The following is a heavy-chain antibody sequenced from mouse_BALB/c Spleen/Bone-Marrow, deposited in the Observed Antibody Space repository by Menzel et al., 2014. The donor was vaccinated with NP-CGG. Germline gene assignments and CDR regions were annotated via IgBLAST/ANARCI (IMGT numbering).Heavy chain of an antibody. Sequence: QVQLQQPGPGLVQPSQSLSITCTVSGFSLTSYGVHWVRQSPGKGLEWLGVIWSGGSTDYNAAFTSRLSISKDNSKSQVFFKMNSLQANDTAIYYCARNGGTWFAYWGQGTLVTVSA. CDR3: ARNGGTWFAY. J-gene: IGHJ3*01. V-gene: IGHV2-2*02. CDR2: IWSGGST. CDR1: GFSLTSYG.